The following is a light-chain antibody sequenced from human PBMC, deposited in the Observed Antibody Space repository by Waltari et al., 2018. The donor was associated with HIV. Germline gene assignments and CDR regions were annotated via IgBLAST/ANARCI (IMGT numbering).Light chain of an antibody. CDR1: QSISSY. CDR2: AAS. J-gene: IGKJ2*01. Sequence: DIQMTQSPSSLSASVGDRVTITCLASQSISSYLNWYQQTPGKAPKLLIYAASNLQSGVPSRFSASGSGTDFTLTISSLQPEDFATYYCQQGYNTPHTFGQGTKLDIK. CDR3: QQGYNTPHT. V-gene: IGKV1-39*01.